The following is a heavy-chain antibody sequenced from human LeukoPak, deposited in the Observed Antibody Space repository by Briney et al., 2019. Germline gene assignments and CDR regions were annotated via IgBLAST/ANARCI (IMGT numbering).Heavy chain of an antibody. CDR3: ARSEMATITYAFDI. J-gene: IGHJ3*02. Sequence: ASVKVSCEASVGTFSSYAISCVRQAPGQGRECMGGIIPIFGTANYAQKFQGRVTITTDESTSTAYMELSRLRYEDTAVYYCARSEMATITYAFDIWGQGTMVTVSS. CDR1: VGTFSSYA. V-gene: IGHV1-69*05. D-gene: IGHD5-24*01. CDR2: IIPIFGTA.